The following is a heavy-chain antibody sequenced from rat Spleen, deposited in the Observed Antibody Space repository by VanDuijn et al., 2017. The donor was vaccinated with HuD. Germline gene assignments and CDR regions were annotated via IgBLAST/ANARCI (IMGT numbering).Heavy chain of an antibody. D-gene: IGHD1-10*01. J-gene: IGHJ3*01. V-gene: IGHV5-29*01. CDR3: ARHGLYSNYGWFAY. CDR1: GFTFNDHF. CDR2: ISYDGSST. Sequence: EVQLVESNGGLVQPGRSLKLSCAASGFTFNDHFMAWVRQAPTKGLEWVATISYDGSSTYYRDSVKGRFTVSRDNAKSTLYLQMDSLRSEDTASYYCARHGLYSNYGWFAYWGQGTLVTVSS.